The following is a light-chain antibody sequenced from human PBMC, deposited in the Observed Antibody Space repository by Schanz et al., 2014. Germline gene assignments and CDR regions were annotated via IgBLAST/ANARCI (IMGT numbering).Light chain of an antibody. J-gene: IGLJ3*02. CDR2: EVN. CDR3: GSYSTTNSLGV. CDR1: SGDVGSYNR. Sequence: SALTQPPSVSGSPGQSVTISCTGTSGDVGSYNRVSWYQQPPGTAPKLMIYEVNNRPSGVPDRFSGSKSGSTASLTISGLQAEDEGDYYCGSYSTTNSLGVFGGGTKLTVL. V-gene: IGLV2-18*02.